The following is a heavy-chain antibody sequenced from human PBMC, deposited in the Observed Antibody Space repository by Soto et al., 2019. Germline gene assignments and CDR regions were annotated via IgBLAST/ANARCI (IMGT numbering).Heavy chain of an antibody. CDR2: IYYSGST. D-gene: IGHD3-10*01. CDR1: GGSISSGGYY. CDR3: AAGGSGSYYTTVRVLDD. J-gene: IGHJ4*02. Sequence: PSETLSLPCTVPGGSISSGGYYWSWIRHHPGKGLEWVGYIYYSGSTYYNPSLKSRVTISVDTSKNQFSLKLSSVTAADTAVYYCAAGGSGSYYTTVRVLDDWGQGTLVTVSS. V-gene: IGHV4-31*03.